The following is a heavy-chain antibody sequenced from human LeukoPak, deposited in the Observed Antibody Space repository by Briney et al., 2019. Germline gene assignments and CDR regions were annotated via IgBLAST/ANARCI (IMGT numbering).Heavy chain of an antibody. J-gene: IGHJ3*02. CDR2: MYYSGST. V-gene: IGHV4-59*01. CDR1: GGSISSYY. D-gene: IGHD3-22*01. CDR3: ARDYYDSSGYYYGDAFDI. Sequence: SETLSLTCTVSGGSISSYYWSWIRQPPGKGLEWIGYMYYSGSTNYNPSLKSRVTISVDTSKNQFSLKLSSVTAADTAVYYCARDYYDSSGYYYGDAFDIWGQGTMVTVPS.